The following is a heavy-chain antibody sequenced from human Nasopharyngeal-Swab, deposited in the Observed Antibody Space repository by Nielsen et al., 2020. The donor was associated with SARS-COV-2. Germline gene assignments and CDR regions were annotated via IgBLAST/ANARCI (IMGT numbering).Heavy chain of an antibody. CDR2: IFSNDEK. D-gene: IGHD6-6*01. Sequence: WIRQPPGKALEWLAHIFSNDEKSYSTSLKSRLTISKDTSKSQVVLTMTNMDHVDTATYYCARIKRYSSSSGADYYYGMDVWGQGTTVTVSS. V-gene: IGHV2-26*01. CDR3: ARIKRYSSSSGADYYYGMDV. J-gene: IGHJ6*02.